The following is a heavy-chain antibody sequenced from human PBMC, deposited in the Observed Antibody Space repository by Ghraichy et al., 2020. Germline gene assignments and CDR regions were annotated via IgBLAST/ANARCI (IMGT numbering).Heavy chain of an antibody. V-gene: IGHV4-61*01. J-gene: IGHJ6*02. D-gene: IGHD2-8*01. Sequence: SQTLSLTCTVSGGSVSSGSYYWSWIRQPPGKGLEWIGYIYYSGSTNYNPSLKSRVTISVDTSKNQFSLKLSSVTAADTAVYYCAIDSTTKGDYYYYGMDVWGQGTTVTVSS. CDR1: GGSVSSGSYY. CDR2: IYYSGST. CDR3: AIDSTTKGDYYYYGMDV.